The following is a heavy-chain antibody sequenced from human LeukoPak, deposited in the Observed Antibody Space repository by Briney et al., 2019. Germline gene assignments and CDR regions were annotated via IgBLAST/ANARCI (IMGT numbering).Heavy chain of an antibody. CDR2: IGSNSGGT. CDR3: ARRPGRSSSLPYGMFL. Sequence: ASVKVSCKASGYTFTGYYIHWVRQAPGQGPEWMGWIGSNSGGTRYAQKFQDRVTMTRDTSISTAYMELNSLRSDDTAVYYCARRPGRSSSLPYGMFLWGQGTTVIVSS. V-gene: IGHV1-2*02. CDR1: GYTFTGYY. D-gene: IGHD2-2*01. J-gene: IGHJ6*02.